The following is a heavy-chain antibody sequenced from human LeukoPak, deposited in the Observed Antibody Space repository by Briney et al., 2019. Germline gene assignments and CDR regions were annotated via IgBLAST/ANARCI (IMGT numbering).Heavy chain of an antibody. V-gene: IGHV4-39*01. CDR1: GGSTSSSSYY. J-gene: IGHJ4*02. D-gene: IGHD2-2*01. CDR2: IYYSGST. Sequence: KPSETLSLTCTVSGGSTSSSSYYWGWIRQPPGKGLEWIGSIYYSGSTYYNPSLKSRVTISVDTSKNQFSLKLSSVTAADTAVYYCARRYCSSTSCFLGFDYWGQGTLVTVSS. CDR3: ARRYCSSTSCFLGFDY.